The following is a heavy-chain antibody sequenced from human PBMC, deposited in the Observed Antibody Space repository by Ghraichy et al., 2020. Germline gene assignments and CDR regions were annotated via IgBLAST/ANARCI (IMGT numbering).Heavy chain of an antibody. Sequence: GGSLRLSCAASGFTFSNYAMSWVRQAPGKGLEWVSTTSSSGGTTYYADSAKGRFTISRDNSKNTLYLQMNSLRAEDTAVYYCANPGDSSAYYLKFDHWGQGTLVSVSS. CDR1: GFTFSNYA. J-gene: IGHJ4*02. D-gene: IGHD6-19*01. V-gene: IGHV3-23*01. CDR3: ANPGDSSAYYLKFDH. CDR2: TSSSGGTT.